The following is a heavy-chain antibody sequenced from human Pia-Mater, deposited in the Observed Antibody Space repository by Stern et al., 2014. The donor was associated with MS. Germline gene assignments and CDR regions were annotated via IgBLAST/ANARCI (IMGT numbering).Heavy chain of an antibody. V-gene: IGHV4-39*02. CDR1: GGSITNRDY. D-gene: IGHD4-11*01. Sequence: QVQLQESGPGLVKPSETLSLTCSVSGGSITNRDYWGWIRQSPGKGLEWIGRVYYSGITYYRPSLKRRDTISIGKSKNTFSLKMPSVTATDTAVYFCARGVTAVTNYVPNWCFDLWGRGTLVTISS. J-gene: IGHJ2*01. CDR2: VYYSGIT. CDR3: ARGVTAVTNYVPNWCFDL.